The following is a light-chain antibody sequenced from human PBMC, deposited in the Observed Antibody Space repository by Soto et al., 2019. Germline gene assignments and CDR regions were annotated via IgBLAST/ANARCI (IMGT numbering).Light chain of an antibody. CDR1: SYNIGAGYD. Sequence: SVLTQPPSVSGAPGQRVTISCTGSSYNIGAGYDVHWYQQLPGTAPKLLIYGNINRPSGVPDRFSGSKSGTSASLAITGLQAEDEAHYYCQSCDSSLSGSGVFGTGTKVTVL. V-gene: IGLV1-40*01. J-gene: IGLJ1*01. CDR3: QSCDSSLSGSGV. CDR2: GNI.